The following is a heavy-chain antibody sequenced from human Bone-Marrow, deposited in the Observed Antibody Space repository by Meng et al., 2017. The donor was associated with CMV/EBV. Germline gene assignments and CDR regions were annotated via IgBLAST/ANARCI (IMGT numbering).Heavy chain of an antibody. Sequence: SAMVICKDSGFTFSNSAVQWVRQARGQRLEWIGWIVVGSGNTNYAQKFQERVTITRDMSTSTAYIELSSLRSEDTAVYYCAADSRFWSGYYHAFDIWGQGTMVTVPS. CDR3: AADSRFWSGYYHAFDI. V-gene: IGHV1-58*01. CDR1: GFTFSNSA. CDR2: IVVGSGNT. D-gene: IGHD3-3*01. J-gene: IGHJ3*02.